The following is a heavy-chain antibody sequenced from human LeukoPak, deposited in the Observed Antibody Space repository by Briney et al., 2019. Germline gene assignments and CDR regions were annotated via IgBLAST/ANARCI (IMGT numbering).Heavy chain of an antibody. V-gene: IGHV3-23*01. CDR2: ILGGAGST. CDR1: GFSFSSDG. CDR3: AKGGVRFLEWLLFDY. J-gene: IGHJ4*02. D-gene: IGHD3-3*01. Sequence: GGSLRLSCVASGFSFSSDGMSWVRQAPGRGLEWVSGILGGAGSTYYADSVKGRFTISRDNSKNTLYLQMNSLRAEDTAVYYCAKGGVRFLEWLLFDYWGQGTLVTVSS.